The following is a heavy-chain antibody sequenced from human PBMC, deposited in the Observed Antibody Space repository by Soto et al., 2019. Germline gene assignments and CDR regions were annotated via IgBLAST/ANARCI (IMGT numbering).Heavy chain of an antibody. J-gene: IGHJ6*02. CDR3: AATGGNYFGLDV. CDR1: YNTFAHYG. V-gene: IGHV1-18*01. Sequence: ASVEVSCKSSYNTFAHYGSKWVRQAPGQGLEWMGWISGYNGNTKYAQKFQDRVTMTADTSTRTAFMEVRSLTSDDTGVYFCAATGGNYFGLDVWGQGTTVT. D-gene: IGHD2-8*02. CDR2: ISGYNGNT.